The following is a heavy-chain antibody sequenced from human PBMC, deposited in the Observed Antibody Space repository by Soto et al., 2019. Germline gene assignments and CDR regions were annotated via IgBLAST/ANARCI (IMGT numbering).Heavy chain of an antibody. J-gene: IGHJ6*03. D-gene: IGHD3-3*01. V-gene: IGHV3-21*01. CDR2: ISSSSSYI. CDR1: GFTFSSYS. CDR3: ARTPRGTYDFWSGYYTYYYYYMDV. Sequence: GGSLRLSCAASGFTFSSYSMNWVRQAPGKGLEWVSSISSSSSYIYYADSVKGRFTISRDNAKNSLYLQMNSLRAEDTAVYYCARTPRGTYDFWSGYYTYYYYYMDVWGKGTTVTVSS.